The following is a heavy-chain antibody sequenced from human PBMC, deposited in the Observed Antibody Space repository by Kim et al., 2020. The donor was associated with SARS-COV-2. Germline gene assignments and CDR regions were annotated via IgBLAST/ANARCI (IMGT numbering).Heavy chain of an antibody. V-gene: IGHV3-23*01. CDR2: IGNSGDNA. D-gene: IGHD4-17*01. J-gene: IGHJ5*02. CDR3: AKGPSTATTHWFHP. Sequence: GGSLRLSCAASGFTFSSYAMSWVRQAPGRGLEWVSGIGNSGDNANSADSVKGRFTISRDNSKNMLYLQMNSLRAEDTAVYYCAKGPSTATTHWFHPWGQGTLVTVSS. CDR1: GFTFSSYA.